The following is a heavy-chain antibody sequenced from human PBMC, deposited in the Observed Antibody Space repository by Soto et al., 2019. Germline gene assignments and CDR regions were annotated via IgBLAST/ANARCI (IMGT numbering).Heavy chain of an antibody. J-gene: IGHJ4*02. Sequence: QVQLQQWGAGLLKPSETLSLTCAVYGGSFSGYYWCWIRQPPGKGLVWIGEINHSGSTNYIPSLKSRVTISVDTPKNQFSLKLSSVTAAATAVYYCASGYGRNFDYWGQGTLVTVSS. CDR1: GGSFSGYY. V-gene: IGHV4-34*01. D-gene: IGHD3-10*01. CDR2: INHSGST. CDR3: ASGYGRNFDY.